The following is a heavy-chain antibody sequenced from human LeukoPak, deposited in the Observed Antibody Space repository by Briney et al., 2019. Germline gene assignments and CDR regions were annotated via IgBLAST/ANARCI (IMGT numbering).Heavy chain of an antibody. V-gene: IGHV3-23*01. D-gene: IGHD2-2*01. Sequence: GGSLRLSCAASGFTFSSYAMSWVRQAPGKGLEWVSAISGSGGSTYYADSVKGRFTISRDNSKNTLYLQMNSLRAEDTAVYYCAKDLTDIVVVPAATDWGQGTLVTVYS. CDR3: AKDLTDIVVVPAATD. CDR2: ISGSGGST. CDR1: GFTFSSYA. J-gene: IGHJ4*02.